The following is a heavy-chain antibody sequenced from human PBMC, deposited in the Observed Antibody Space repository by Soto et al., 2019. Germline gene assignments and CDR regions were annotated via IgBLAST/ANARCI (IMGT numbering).Heavy chain of an antibody. Sequence: GGSLRLSCAASGFTFSSYAMSWVRQAPGKGLEWVSAISGSGGSTYYADSVKGRFTISRDNSKNTLYLQMNSLRAEDTAVYYCAKDYYGASHYYYYYMDVWGKGTTVTVSS. CDR2: ISGSGGST. CDR1: GFTFSSYA. V-gene: IGHV3-23*01. CDR3: AKDYYGASHYYYYYMDV. J-gene: IGHJ6*03. D-gene: IGHD3-22*01.